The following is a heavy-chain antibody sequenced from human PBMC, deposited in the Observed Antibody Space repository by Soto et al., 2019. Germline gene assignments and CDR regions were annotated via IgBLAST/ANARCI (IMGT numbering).Heavy chain of an antibody. CDR3: ARDRRNDYVWGSYRSPDAFDI. Sequence: VQLVESGGGVVQPGRSLRLSCAASGFTFSSYGMHWVRQAPGKGLEWVAVIWYDGSNKYYADSVKGRFTISRDNSKNTLYLQMNSLRAEDTAVYYCARDRRNDYVWGSYRSPDAFDIWGQGTMVTVSS. D-gene: IGHD3-16*02. CDR1: GFTFSSYG. CDR2: IWYDGSNK. V-gene: IGHV3-33*01. J-gene: IGHJ3*02.